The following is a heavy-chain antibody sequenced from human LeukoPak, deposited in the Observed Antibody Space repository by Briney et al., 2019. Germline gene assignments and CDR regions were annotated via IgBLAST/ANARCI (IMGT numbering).Heavy chain of an antibody. D-gene: IGHD3-3*01. J-gene: IGHJ6*02. CDR3: AREETIFGVVIAPAYYYYGMDV. CDR1: GYTFTSYY. CDR2: INPNGGST. Sequence: ASVKVSCKASGYTFTSYYMHWVRQAPGQGLEWMGIINPNGGSTSYAQKFQGRVTMTRDTSTSTVYMELSSLRSEDTAVYYCAREETIFGVVIAPAYYYYGMDVWGQGTTVTVSS. V-gene: IGHV1-46*01.